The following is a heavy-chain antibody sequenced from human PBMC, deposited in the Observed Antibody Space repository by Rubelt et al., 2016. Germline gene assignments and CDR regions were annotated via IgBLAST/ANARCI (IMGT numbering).Heavy chain of an antibody. CDR3: AGGVI. CDR1: GYTFISYY. CDR2: INPHSGFK. D-gene: IGHD3-10*01. V-gene: IGHV1-2*06. J-gene: IGHJ4*02. Sequence: QVQLVQSGAAVKKPGASVKVSCKASGYTFISYYIHWVRQAPGQGLEWMGRINPHSGFKNYAQKFQGRVTMTGNNSKSTAYLYLSSLRSEDTAGNYWAGGVIWGQGTLVAVSS.